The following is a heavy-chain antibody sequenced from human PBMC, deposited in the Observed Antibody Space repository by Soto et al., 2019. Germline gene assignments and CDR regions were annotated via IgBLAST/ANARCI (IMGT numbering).Heavy chain of an antibody. CDR2: IIPIFGTA. CDR3: AGLYYYDSSGYSPAPDAFDI. CDR1: RGSCSGSA. D-gene: IGHD3-22*01. Sequence: SVTGSCKAARGSCSGSALSWVRKAARKGLEWMGGIIPIFGTANYAQKFQGRVTITADESTSTAYMELSSLRSEDTAVYYCAGLYYYDSSGYSPAPDAFDIWGQGTMVNV. J-gene: IGHJ3*02. V-gene: IGHV1-69*01.